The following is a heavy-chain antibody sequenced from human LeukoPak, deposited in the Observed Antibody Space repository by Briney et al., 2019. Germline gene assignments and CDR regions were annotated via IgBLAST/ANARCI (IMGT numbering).Heavy chain of an antibody. CDR2: IYYSGST. CDR3: ARSPTGIAAATPWFDP. V-gene: IGHV4-59*08. Sequence: PSETLSLTCTVSGGSISSYYWSWIRQPPGKGLECLGYIYYSGSTNYNPSLKSRVTISVDTSKTQFSLKLSSVTAADTAVYYCARSPTGIAAATPWFDPWGQGTLVTVSS. CDR1: GGSISSYY. D-gene: IGHD6-13*01. J-gene: IGHJ5*02.